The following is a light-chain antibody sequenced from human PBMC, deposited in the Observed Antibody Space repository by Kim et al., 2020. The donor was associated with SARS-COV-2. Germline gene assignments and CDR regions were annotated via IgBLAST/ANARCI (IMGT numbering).Light chain of an antibody. V-gene: IGLV3-19*01. CDR2: GKN. CDR1: SLRSYY. Sequence: VAVVQTVRITCQGYSLRSYYATWYQQKPGQAPILVIYGKNNRPSGIPGRFSVSSSGNTASLTITETQAGDEADYYCNSRDSKDNVVFGGGTKLTVL. J-gene: IGLJ2*01. CDR3: NSRDSKDNVV.